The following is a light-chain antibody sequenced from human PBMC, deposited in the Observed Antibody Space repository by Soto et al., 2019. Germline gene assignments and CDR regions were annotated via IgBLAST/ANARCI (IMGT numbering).Light chain of an antibody. Sequence: QSVLTQPASLSGSPGQSITISCSGTSSDVGAYNFVSWYQQHPGKAPKLIISEVSDRPSGLSNRFSGSKSGNAASLTISGLQPEDEAYYYCSSYTSISTQVFGGGTQLTVL. CDR3: SSYTSISTQV. J-gene: IGLJ2*01. CDR2: EVS. CDR1: SSDVGAYNF. V-gene: IGLV2-14*01.